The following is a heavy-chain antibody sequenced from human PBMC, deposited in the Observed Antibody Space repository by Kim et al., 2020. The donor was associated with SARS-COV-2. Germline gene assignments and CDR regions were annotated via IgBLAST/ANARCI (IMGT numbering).Heavy chain of an antibody. CDR3: ATAGSGDYYDSSGYYYTRLFDY. Sequence: ASVKVSCKVSGYTLTELSMHWVRQAPGKGLEWMGGFDPEDGETIYAQKFQGRVTMTEDTSTDTAYMELSSLRSEDTAVYYCATAGSGDYYDSSGYYYTRLFDYWGQGTLVTVSS. J-gene: IGHJ4*02. CDR1: GYTLTELS. D-gene: IGHD3-22*01. V-gene: IGHV1-24*01. CDR2: FDPEDGET.